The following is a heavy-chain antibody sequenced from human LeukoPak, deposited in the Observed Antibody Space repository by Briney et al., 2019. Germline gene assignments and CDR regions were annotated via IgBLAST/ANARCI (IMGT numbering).Heavy chain of an antibody. CDR2: IRLDGVTT. Sequence: GGSLRLSCAASGFTFSTYGMHWVRQAPGKGLEWVAFIRLDGVTTYHADSVKGRFTISRDNSKNTLYLQMNSLRTEDTAMYYCAKGYDTRHWGLGTLVIVSS. V-gene: IGHV3-30*02. CDR3: AKGYDTRH. D-gene: IGHD3-9*01. J-gene: IGHJ1*01. CDR1: GFTFSTYG.